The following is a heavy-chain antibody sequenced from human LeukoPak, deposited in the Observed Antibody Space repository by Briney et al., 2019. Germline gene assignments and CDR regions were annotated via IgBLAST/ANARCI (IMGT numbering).Heavy chain of an antibody. CDR1: GGSFSDYY. CDR2: IYYSGST. Sequence: SETLSLTCAVYGGSFSDYYWSWIRQPPGKGLEWIGSIYYSGSTYYNPSLKSRVTISVDTSKNQFSLKLSSVTAADTAVYYCARMGGGPDWFDPWGQGTLVTVSS. CDR3: ARMGGGPDWFDP. D-gene: IGHD3-16*01. J-gene: IGHJ5*02. V-gene: IGHV4-34*01.